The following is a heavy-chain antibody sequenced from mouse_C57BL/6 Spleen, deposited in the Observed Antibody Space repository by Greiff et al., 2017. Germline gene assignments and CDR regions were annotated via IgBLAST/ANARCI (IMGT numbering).Heavy chain of an antibody. CDR2: IYPCSGNT. CDR3: ARENYYGSSQFAY. D-gene: IGHD1-1*01. J-gene: IGHJ3*01. V-gene: IGHV1-55*01. Sequence: QVQLQQPGAELVKPGASVKMSCKASGYTFTSYWITWVKPRPGQGLEWIGDIYPCSGNTNYNEKFKSKATLTVDTSSSTAYMPLSSLTSEDSAVYYCARENYYGSSQFAYWGQGTLVTVSA. CDR1: GYTFTSYW.